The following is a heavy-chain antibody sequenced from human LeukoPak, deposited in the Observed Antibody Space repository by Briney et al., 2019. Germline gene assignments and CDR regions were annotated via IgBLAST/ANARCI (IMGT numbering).Heavy chain of an antibody. Sequence: GSLRLSCAASGLTFSSYAMSWVRQAPGKGLEWVSAISGSGGTTFYADSVKGRFTISRDNSKNTLSLQMSSLRAEDTAVYYCAKAWPELRDEYWGQGTLVTVSS. CDR1: GLTFSSYA. D-gene: IGHD1-7*01. CDR2: ISGSGGTT. CDR3: AKAWPELRDEY. J-gene: IGHJ4*02. V-gene: IGHV3-23*01.